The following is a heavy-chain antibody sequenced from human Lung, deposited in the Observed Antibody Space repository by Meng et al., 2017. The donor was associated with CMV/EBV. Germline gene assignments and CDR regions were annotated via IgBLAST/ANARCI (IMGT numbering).Heavy chain of an antibody. Sequence: ASXXVSCKASGYTFSGFFMHWVRQAPGQGLEWMGWINPSNGGTKYVQKFQGRVTMTRDTSINTAYMELSRLTSDDTAVYYCARVRWQQLAYDAFAIWGQGKXV. CDR2: INPSNGGT. D-gene: IGHD5-24*01. V-gene: IGHV1-2*02. CDR1: GYTFSGFF. CDR3: ARVRWQQLAYDAFAI. J-gene: IGHJ3*02.